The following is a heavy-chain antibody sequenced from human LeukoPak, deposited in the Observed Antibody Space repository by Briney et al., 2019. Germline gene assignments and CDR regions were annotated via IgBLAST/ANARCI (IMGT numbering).Heavy chain of an antibody. D-gene: IGHD5-24*01. CDR1: GFTFSSYA. J-gene: IGHJ5*02. CDR3: AKFGAGATAINWFDP. Sequence: QTGGSLRLSCAASGFTFSSYAMSWVRQAPGKGLEWVAFIRYDGSNKYYADSVKGRFTISRDNSKNTLYLQMNSLRAEDTAVYYCAKFGAGATAINWFDPWGQGTLVTVSS. CDR2: IRYDGSNK. V-gene: IGHV3-30*02.